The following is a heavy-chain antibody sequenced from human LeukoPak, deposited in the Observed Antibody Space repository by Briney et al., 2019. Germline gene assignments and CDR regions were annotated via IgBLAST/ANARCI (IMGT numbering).Heavy chain of an antibody. CDR1: GFTFSSYA. V-gene: IGHV3-23*01. CDR2: ISPTTGTT. CDR3: ATKTSNGDRYFDY. Sequence: RGSLRLSCTASGFTFSSYALSWIRQAPGKGLEWLSAISPTTGTTFYADSVKCLFTVSRDNYQNPLYLQTNTPRAEDMALYYCATKTSNGDRYFDYWGQGSLVTVSS. J-gene: IGHJ4*02. D-gene: IGHD4-17*01.